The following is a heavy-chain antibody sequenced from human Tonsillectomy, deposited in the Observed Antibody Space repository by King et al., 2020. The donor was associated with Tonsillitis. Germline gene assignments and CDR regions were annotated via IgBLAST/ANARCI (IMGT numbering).Heavy chain of an antibody. CDR3: ARGTDCSGGSCYSGSNYYYYGMDV. D-gene: IGHD2-15*01. CDR1: GGTFNNYA. CDR2: IIPIFGTA. V-gene: IGHV1-69*01. Sequence: QLVQSGAEVKKPGSSVKVSCKASGGTFNNYAISWVRQAPGQGLEWMGGIIPIFGTANYAQKFQGRVTITADESTSTAYMELSSLRSEDTAVYYWARGTDCSGGSCYSGSNYYYYGMDVWGQGTTVTVSS. J-gene: IGHJ6*02.